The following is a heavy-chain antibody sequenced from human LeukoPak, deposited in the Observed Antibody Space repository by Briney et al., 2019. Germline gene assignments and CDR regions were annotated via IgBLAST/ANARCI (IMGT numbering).Heavy chain of an antibody. Sequence: PSETLSLTCTVSGGSISGYYWSWIRQPPGKGLEWIGYNYYSGSSNYNPSLKSRVTMSVDTSKNHFSLKLSSVTAADTAVYYCTRDSGTTGVVKFDPWGQGILVTVSS. CDR1: GGSISGYY. V-gene: IGHV4-59*01. CDR2: NYYSGSS. CDR3: TRDSGTTGVVKFDP. D-gene: IGHD4-23*01. J-gene: IGHJ5*02.